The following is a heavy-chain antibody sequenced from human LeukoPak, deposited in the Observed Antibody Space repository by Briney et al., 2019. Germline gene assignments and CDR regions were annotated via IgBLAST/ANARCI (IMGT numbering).Heavy chain of an antibody. J-gene: IGHJ4*02. CDR1: GGSISSYY. V-gene: IGHV4-38-2*02. Sequence: SETLSLTCTVSGGSISSYYWGWIRQPPGKGLEWIGSIYHSGSTYYNPSLKSRVTISVDTSKNQFSLKLSSVTAADTAVYYWGGIMITFGGVFVGQGGGYWGQGTLVTVSS. D-gene: IGHD3-16*02. CDR3: GGIMITFGGVFVGQGGGY. CDR2: IYHSGST.